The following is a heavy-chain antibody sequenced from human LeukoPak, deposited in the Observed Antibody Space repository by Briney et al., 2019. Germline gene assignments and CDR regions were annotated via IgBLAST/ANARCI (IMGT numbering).Heavy chain of an antibody. Sequence: PSQTLSLTCVISGDSVSSNSAAWNWIRQSPSRGLEWLGRTYYRSKWYSDYAVSVKSRITINADTSNNQISLRLNSVTPEDTAVYYCAKEGPYGAAPYYFDYWGQGTLVTVSS. CDR2: TYYRSKWYS. D-gene: IGHD4-17*01. V-gene: IGHV6-1*01. CDR3: AKEGPYGAAPYYFDY. CDR1: GDSVSSNSAA. J-gene: IGHJ4*02.